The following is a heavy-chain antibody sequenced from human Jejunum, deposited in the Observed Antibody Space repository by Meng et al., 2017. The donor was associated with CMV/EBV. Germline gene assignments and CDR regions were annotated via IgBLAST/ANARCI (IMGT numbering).Heavy chain of an antibody. CDR1: GFTFSSYW. CDR3: VRGGSTYYDY. D-gene: IGHD3-10*01. J-gene: IGHJ4*02. Sequence: CAASGFTFSSYWMHCVRQAPGKGLVWVARIHSDGSSTNYADSVKGRFTISRDNAKNTLYLQMNSLRAEDTAVYYCVRGGSTYYDYWGQGSRVTVSS. V-gene: IGHV3-74*01. CDR2: IHSDGSST.